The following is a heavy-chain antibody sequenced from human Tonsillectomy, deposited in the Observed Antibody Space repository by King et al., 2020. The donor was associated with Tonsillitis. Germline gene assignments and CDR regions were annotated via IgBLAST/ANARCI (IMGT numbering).Heavy chain of an antibody. V-gene: IGHV1-69*01. Sequence: QLVQSGAEVKKPGSSVKVSCKASGGTFSSYAISWVRQAPGQGLEWMGGIMPIFGTANYAQKFQGRVTITADESTSTAYMELSSLRSEDTAVYYCARQGQLWSNYYYYGMDVWGQGTTVTVSS. CDR3: ARQGQLWSNYYYYGMDV. D-gene: IGHD5-18*01. CDR1: GGTFSSYA. J-gene: IGHJ6*02. CDR2: IMPIFGTA.